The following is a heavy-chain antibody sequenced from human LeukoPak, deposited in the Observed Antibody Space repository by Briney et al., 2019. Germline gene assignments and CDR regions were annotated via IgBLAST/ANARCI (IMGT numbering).Heavy chain of an antibody. CDR2: MNRNSGNT. J-gene: IGHJ6*02. CDR3: ARGGSSGYRHYYYGMDV. Sequence: GASVKVSCKASGYAFTSYDINWVRQATGQGLEWMGWMNRNSGNTGYAQKFQGRVTITRNTSISTAYMELSSLRSEDTAVYYCARGGSSGYRHYYYGMDVWGQGTTATV. D-gene: IGHD3-22*01. CDR1: GYAFTSYD. V-gene: IGHV1-8*01.